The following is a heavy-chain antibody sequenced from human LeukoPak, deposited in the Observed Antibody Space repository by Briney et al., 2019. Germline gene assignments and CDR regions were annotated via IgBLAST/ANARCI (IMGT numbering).Heavy chain of an antibody. Sequence: PGRSLRLSCAASGFTFSSYGMHWVRQAPGKGLEWVAVISYDGSNKYYADSVKGRFTISRDNSKNTLYLQMNSLRAEDTAVYYCAKPWGRDYYDTLTADYWGQGTLVTVSS. CDR2: ISYDGSNK. CDR1: GFTFSSYG. D-gene: IGHD3-22*01. V-gene: IGHV3-30*18. J-gene: IGHJ4*02. CDR3: AKPWGRDYYDTLTADY.